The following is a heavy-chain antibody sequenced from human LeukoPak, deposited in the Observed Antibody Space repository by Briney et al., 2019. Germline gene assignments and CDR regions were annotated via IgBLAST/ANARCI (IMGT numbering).Heavy chain of an antibody. V-gene: IGHV3-7*01. J-gene: IGHJ4*02. D-gene: IGHD2-15*01. CDR3: AVELLRPYYFDY. CDR1: GFTFNSYW. CDR2: INQGGGEK. Sequence: GGSLRLSCAASGFTFNSYWMNWVRQAPGKGLKWVANINQGGGEKYYVDSVRGRFTISRDNAKNSLYLQMNSLRAEDTAVYYCAVELLRPYYFDYWGQGTLVTVSS.